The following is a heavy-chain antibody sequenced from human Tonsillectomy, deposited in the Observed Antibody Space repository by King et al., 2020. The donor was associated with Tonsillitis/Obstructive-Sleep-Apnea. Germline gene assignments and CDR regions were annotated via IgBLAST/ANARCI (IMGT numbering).Heavy chain of an antibody. CDR3: ARDAQSSYCSGGSCYFVY. CDR1: GGSFSGYY. Sequence: VQLQQWGAGLLKPSETLSLTCAVYGGSFSGYYWSWIRQPPGKGLEWIGEINHSGSTNYNPSLKRRVTIPVDTSKNQFSLKLSSVTAAATAVYYCARDAQSSYCSGGSCYFVYWGQGTLVTVSS. J-gene: IGHJ4*02. V-gene: IGHV4-34*01. D-gene: IGHD2-15*01. CDR2: INHSGST.